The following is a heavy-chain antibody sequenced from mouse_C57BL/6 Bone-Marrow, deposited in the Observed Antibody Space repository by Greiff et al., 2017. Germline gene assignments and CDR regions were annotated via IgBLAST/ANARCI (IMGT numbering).Heavy chain of an antibody. D-gene: IGHD1-1*02. V-gene: IGHV1-19*01. CDR1: GYTFTDYY. CDR2: INPYNGGT. Sequence: VQLQQSGPVLVKPGASVKMSCKASGYTFTDYYMNWVKQSHGKSLEWIGVINPYNGGTSYNQKFKGKATLTVDKSSSTAYMELNSLTYEDSAVYYCARWNYGGWFAYWGQGTLVTVSA. J-gene: IGHJ3*01. CDR3: ARWNYGGWFAY.